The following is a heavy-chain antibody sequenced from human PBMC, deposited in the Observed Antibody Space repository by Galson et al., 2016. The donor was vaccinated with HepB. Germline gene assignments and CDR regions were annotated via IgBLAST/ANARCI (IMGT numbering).Heavy chain of an antibody. J-gene: IGHJ5*02. V-gene: IGHV1-3*01. CDR1: GDNLNNYA. CDR2: INAGNGEP. Sequence: SVKVSCKASGDNLNNYAVHWVRQAPGHRPEWMGWINAGNGEPKYSQNLEGRVTIARDTSARIVYLELSRLRSEDTAVYYCAAAPGGGVVRGLGFRRKEECGAYSPINWFCRSGQGTRVSVAS. CDR3: AAAPGGGVVRGLGFRRKEECGAYSPINWFCR. D-gene: IGHD2-21*01.